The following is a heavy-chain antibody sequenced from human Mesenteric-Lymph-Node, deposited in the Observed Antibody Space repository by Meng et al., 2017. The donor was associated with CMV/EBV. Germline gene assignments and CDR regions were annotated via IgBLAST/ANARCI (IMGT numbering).Heavy chain of an antibody. CDR2: INPNSGGT. CDR1: GYTFTGYY. V-gene: IGHV1-2*02. Sequence: ASVKVSCKASGYTFTGYYMHWVRQAPGQGLEWMGWINPNSGGTNYAQKFQGRVTMTRDTSISTAYMELSRLRSDDTAVYYCARDLTASLYCSSTSCYMPSDYWGQGTLVTVSS. J-gene: IGHJ4*02. CDR3: ARDLTASLYCSSTSCYMPSDY. D-gene: IGHD2-2*01.